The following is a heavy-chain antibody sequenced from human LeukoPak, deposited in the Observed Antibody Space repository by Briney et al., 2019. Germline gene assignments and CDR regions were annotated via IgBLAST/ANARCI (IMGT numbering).Heavy chain of an antibody. CDR1: GFTFSSYW. D-gene: IGHD3-3*01. Sequence: GGSLRLSCAASGFTFSSYWMSWVRQAPGKGLEWVANIKQDGSEKYYVDSVKGRFTISRDNAKNSLYLQMNSLRAEDTAVYYCARGVELEWLYPCYYYYYMDVWGKGTTVTVSS. CDR2: IKQDGSEK. CDR3: ARGVELEWLYPCYYYYYMDV. J-gene: IGHJ6*03. V-gene: IGHV3-7*01.